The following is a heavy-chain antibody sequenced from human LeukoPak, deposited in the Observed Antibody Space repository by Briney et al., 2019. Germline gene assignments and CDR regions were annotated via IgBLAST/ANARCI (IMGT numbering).Heavy chain of an antibody. CDR1: GYTFTSYY. Sequence: GASVKVSCKASGYTFTSYYMHWVRQAPGQGLEWMGITNPSGGSTSYAQKFQGRVTMTRDTSTSTVYMELSSLRSEDTAVYYCARDRVVRGVIITAYGMDVWGQGTTVTVSS. V-gene: IGHV1-46*01. J-gene: IGHJ6*02. D-gene: IGHD3-10*01. CDR2: TNPSGGST. CDR3: ARDRVVRGVIITAYGMDV.